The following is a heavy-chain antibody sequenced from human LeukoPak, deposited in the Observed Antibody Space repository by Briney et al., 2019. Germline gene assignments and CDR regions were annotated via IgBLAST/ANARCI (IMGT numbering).Heavy chain of an antibody. D-gene: IGHD5-18*01. J-gene: IGHJ4*02. CDR1: GGSISSYY. CDR3: ARLGYSYGVYYFDY. CDR2: IYYSGST. Sequence: SETLSLTYTVSGGSISSYYWSWIRQPPGKGLEWIGYIYYSGSTSYNPSLKSRVTISVDTSKNQFSLKLSSVTAADTAVYYCARLGYSYGVYYFDYWGQGTLVTVSS. V-gene: IGHV4-59*01.